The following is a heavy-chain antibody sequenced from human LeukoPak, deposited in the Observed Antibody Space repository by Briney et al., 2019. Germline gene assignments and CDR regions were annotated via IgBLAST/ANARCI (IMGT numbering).Heavy chain of an antibody. CDR2: IKEDGSEK. J-gene: IGHJ4*02. CDR3: ARGRKQLGHFDY. CDR1: GGSISSSSYY. D-gene: IGHD6-13*01. V-gene: IGHV3-7*01. Sequence: ETLSLTCTVSGGSISSSSYYWGWIRQPPGKGLEWVANIKEDGSEKFYVNSVKGRFTISRDNAQNSLYLQMNSLRAGDTAVYYCARGRKQLGHFDYWGQGTLVTVSS.